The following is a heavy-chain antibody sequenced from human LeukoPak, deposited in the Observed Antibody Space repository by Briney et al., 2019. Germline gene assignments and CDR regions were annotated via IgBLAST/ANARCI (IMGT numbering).Heavy chain of an antibody. CDR1: GYTFAGYY. V-gene: IGHV1-2*02. J-gene: IGHJ4*02. CDR2: VNPNSGGT. CDR3: ARQPGDYNY. Sequence: ASVKVSCKASGYTFAGYYIHWVRQAAGQGVEWMGWVNPNSGGTNYAQKFQGRVTMTRDASISTAYMELSGLRSDDTAVYYCARQPGDYNYWGQGTLVTVSS. D-gene: IGHD3-10*01.